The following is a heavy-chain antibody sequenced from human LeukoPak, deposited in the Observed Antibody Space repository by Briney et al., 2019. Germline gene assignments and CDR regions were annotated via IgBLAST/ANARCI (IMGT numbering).Heavy chain of an antibody. CDR1: GGTFSSYA. V-gene: IGHV1-69*06. J-gene: IGHJ5*02. D-gene: IGHD6-19*01. CDR2: IIPIFGTA. Sequence: SVKVSCKASGGTFSSYAISWVRQAPGQGLEWMGGIIPIFGTANYAQKFQGRVTITADKSTSTAYMELSSLRSEDTAVDYCASSLAVAGTGGLDPWGQGTLVTVSS. CDR3: ASSLAVAGTGGLDP.